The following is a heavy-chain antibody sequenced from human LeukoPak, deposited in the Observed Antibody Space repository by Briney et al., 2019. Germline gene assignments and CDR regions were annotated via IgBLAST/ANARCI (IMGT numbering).Heavy chain of an antibody. CDR1: GGSISSYY. CDR3: ARGGDWLFDY. Sequence: SETLSLTCTVSGGSISSYYWSWVRQPPGKGLEWIGEIHHSKSSNYYPSLKSRVTISVDRSKNQFSLELNSVTAADTAVYYCARGGDWLFDYWGQGILVTVSS. D-gene: IGHD2-21*02. CDR2: IHHSKSS. V-gene: IGHV4-34*01. J-gene: IGHJ4*02.